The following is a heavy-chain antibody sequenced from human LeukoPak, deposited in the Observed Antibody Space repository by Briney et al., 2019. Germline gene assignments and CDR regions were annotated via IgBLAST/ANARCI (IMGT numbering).Heavy chain of an antibody. CDR2: IYYSGST. CDR1: GGSISSSSYY. Sequence: SETLSFTCTVSGGSISSSSYYWGWIRQPPGKGLEWIGSIYYSGSTYYNPSLKSRVTISVDTSKNQFSLKLSSVTAADTAVYYCARYSSSWYGSSQRTTFDYWGQGTLVTVSS. CDR3: ARYSSSWYGSSQRTTFDY. J-gene: IGHJ4*02. D-gene: IGHD6-13*01. V-gene: IGHV4-39*07.